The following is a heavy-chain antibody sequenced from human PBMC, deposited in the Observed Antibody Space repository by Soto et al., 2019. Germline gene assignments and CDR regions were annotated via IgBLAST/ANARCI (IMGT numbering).Heavy chain of an antibody. Sequence: SETLSLTCAVYGGSFSTYYWGWIRQPPGKGLEWIANIYYSGSTYYNPSLKSRVTISVDTSKNQFSLKLNSVTAADTAVYYCARSNSGYYKWFDPWGQGTLVNVSS. V-gene: IGHV4-39*01. D-gene: IGHD3-22*01. CDR2: IYYSGST. CDR3: ARSNSGYYKWFDP. J-gene: IGHJ5*02. CDR1: GGSFSTYY.